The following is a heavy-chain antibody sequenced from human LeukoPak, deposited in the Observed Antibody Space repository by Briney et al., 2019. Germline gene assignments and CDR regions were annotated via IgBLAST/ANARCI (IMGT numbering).Heavy chain of an antibody. D-gene: IGHD3-10*01. CDR2: MYYSGSS. V-gene: IGHV4-59*13. CDR3: ARDYYGHYYMDV. J-gene: IGHJ6*03. Sequence: SETLSLTCTVSGGSISAYYWSWIRRPPGKGLEWIGYMYYSGSSNYNPSLKSRVTISWDTSKNQFSLKLNSVTAADTAVYYCARDYYGHYYMDVWGKGTTVTISS. CDR1: GGSISAYY.